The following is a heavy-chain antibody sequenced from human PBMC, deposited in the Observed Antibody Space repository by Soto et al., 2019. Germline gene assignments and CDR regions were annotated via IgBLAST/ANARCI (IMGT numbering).Heavy chain of an antibody. Sequence: QVQLVQSGAEVKKPGASVKVSCKASGYTFTTYGINWVRQAPGQGLEWMGWISAYNGNTNYAQKLQGRVTMTTDTSTSTAYRELRSLRSDDTAVYYCARGSQDYYGSGTDYGLGHWGQGPRVPASS. CDR2: ISAYNGNT. CDR1: GYTFTTYG. V-gene: IGHV1-18*01. CDR3: ARGSQDYYGSGTDYGLGH. D-gene: IGHD3-10*01. J-gene: IGHJ4*02.